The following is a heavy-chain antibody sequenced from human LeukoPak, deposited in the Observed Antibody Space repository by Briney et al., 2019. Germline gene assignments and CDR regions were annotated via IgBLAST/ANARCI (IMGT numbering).Heavy chain of an antibody. CDR3: ASLYSSSWTRGWYFDL. J-gene: IGHJ2*01. CDR2: IYYSGST. D-gene: IGHD6-13*01. CDR1: GGSISSSSYY. V-gene: IGHV4-39*01. Sequence: SETLSLTCTLSGGSISSSSYYWGWIRQPPGKGLEWIGSIYYSGSTYYNPSLKSRVTISVDTSKNQFSLKLSSVTAADTAVYYCASLYSSSWTRGWYFDLWGRGTLVTVSS.